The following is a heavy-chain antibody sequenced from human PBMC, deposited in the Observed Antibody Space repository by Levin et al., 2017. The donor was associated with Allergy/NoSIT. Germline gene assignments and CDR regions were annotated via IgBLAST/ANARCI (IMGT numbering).Heavy chain of an antibody. CDR2: ITHDGTVP. Sequence: GGSLRLSCAASGFTFSDSHMNWVRQAPGKGLEWVSFITHDGTVPVYADSVKGRFTISRDNAKNSLYLHLNSLKAEDTAVYYCARDLSHTDRAFDYWGQGTLVTVSS. CDR1: GFTFSDSH. J-gene: IGHJ4*02. CDR3: ARDLSHTDRAFDY. V-gene: IGHV3-21*06.